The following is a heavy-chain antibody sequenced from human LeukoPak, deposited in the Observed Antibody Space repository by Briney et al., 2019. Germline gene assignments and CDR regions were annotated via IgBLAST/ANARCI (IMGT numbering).Heavy chain of an antibody. CDR1: GGSISSYY. J-gene: IGHJ4*02. Sequence: SETLSLTCTVSGGSISSYYWTWIRQPAGKGLEWIGRVDSSGSTNYNPSLNSRLTMSVDTSRNQFSLRLTSLTAADTAVYYCARGEFDYGDLGYFGHWGQGTLVTVSS. CDR3: ARGEFDYGDLGYFGH. CDR2: VDSSGST. V-gene: IGHV4-4*07. D-gene: IGHD4-17*01.